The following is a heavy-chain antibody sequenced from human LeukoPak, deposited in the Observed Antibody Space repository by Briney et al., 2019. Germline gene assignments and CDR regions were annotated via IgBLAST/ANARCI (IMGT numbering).Heavy chain of an antibody. D-gene: IGHD2/OR15-2a*01. CDR3: ARDPDFSTFLQGDY. CDR2: MSSDGSSK. V-gene: IGHV3-30*04. Sequence: SGGSLRLSCAASGFTFSAYAMHWVRQAPGKRLEWVAAMSSDGSSKYYTDSVKGRFTISSDNSKNTLYLQMHSLRPEDTAVYYCARDPDFSTFLQGDYWGQGTQVTVSS. CDR1: GFTFSAYA. J-gene: IGHJ4*02.